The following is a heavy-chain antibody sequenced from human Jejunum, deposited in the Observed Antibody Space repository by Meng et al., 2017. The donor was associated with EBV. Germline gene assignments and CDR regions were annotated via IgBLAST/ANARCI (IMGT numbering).Heavy chain of an antibody. J-gene: IGHJ4*02. Sequence: HLHHGRPRLLKPSDTLSLTCAVYRGSFSGYYWSWIRQHPGKGLEWIGEINHSGSTNYNPSLRSRVTISVETSKNQFSLRLNSVTAADTAVYYCARVAFSYTTRSLDSWGQGTLVTVSS. D-gene: IGHD3-16*02. CDR2: INHSGST. CDR3: ARVAFSYTTRSLDS. V-gene: IGHV4-34*01. CDR1: RGSFSGYY.